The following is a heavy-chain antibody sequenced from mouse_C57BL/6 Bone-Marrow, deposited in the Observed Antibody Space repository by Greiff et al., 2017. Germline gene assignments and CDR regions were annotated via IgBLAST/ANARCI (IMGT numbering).Heavy chain of an antibody. V-gene: IGHV1-42*01. CDR3: ARYGSSYDYAMDY. Sequence: VQLQQSGPELVKPGASVKISCKASGYSFTGYYMNWVKQSPEKSLEWIGEINPSTGGTTYNQKFKAKATLTVDKSSSTAYMQLKILTSEDSAVYYGARYGSSYDYAMDYGCQGTAVTVSA. D-gene: IGHD1-1*01. J-gene: IGHJ4*01. CDR1: GYSFTGYY. CDR2: INPSTGGT.